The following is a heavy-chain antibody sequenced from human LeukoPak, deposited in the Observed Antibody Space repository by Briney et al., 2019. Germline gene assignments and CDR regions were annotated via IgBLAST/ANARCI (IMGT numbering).Heavy chain of an antibody. V-gene: IGHV3-7*01. Sequence: GRSLRLSCAASGFTFSSYWMSWVRQAPGKGLEWVANIKQDGSEKYYVDAGRGRFTISRDNAKNSLYLQMNSLRAEDTAVYYCAKGPEVRGVIVILKTGEKGALDYWGQGTLVTVSS. CDR3: AKGPEVRGVIVILKTGEKGALDY. CDR2: IKQDGSEK. CDR1: GFTFSSYW. D-gene: IGHD3-10*01. J-gene: IGHJ4*02.